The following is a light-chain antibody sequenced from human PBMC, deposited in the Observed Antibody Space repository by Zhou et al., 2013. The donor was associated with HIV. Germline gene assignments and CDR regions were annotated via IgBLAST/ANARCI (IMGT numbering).Light chain of an antibody. CDR3: QQRNNWPET. J-gene: IGKJ1*01. Sequence: EIVLTQSPGTLSLSPGERATLSCRASHTVTSNYLAWYQHTPGQGPKVLIFGASTRANGIPDRFSGSGSGTEFTLTISSLEPEDFAVYYCQQRNNWPETFGQGTKVEIK. V-gene: IGKV3D-20*02. CDR2: GAS. CDR1: HTVTSNY.